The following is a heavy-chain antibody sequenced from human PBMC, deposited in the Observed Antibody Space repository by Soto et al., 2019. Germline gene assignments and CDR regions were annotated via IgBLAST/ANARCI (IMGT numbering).Heavy chain of an antibody. CDR3: ARTRVDTAMDNNWFDP. CDR1: GYSFTSYW. V-gene: IGHV5-10-1*01. J-gene: IGHJ5*02. D-gene: IGHD5-18*01. CDR2: IDPSDSYT. Sequence: EVQLVQSGAEVKKPGESLRISCKGSGYSFTSYWISWVRQMPGKGLEWMGRIDPSDSYTNYSPSFQGHVTISADKSISTAYLQWSSLKASDTAMYYCARTRVDTAMDNNWFDPWGQGTLVTVSS.